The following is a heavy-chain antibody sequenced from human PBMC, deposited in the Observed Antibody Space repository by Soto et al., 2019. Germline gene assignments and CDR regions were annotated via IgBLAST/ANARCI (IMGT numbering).Heavy chain of an antibody. D-gene: IGHD3-10*01. V-gene: IGHV3-21*01. CDR2: ISSSGYI. Sequence: GGSLRLSCAASGFTFSSYSMNWVRQAPGKGLEWVSSISSSGYIYNDDSVKGRFTISRDNAKNSLYLEMNSLRAEDTAVYYCARDQLLWFGELLSRKYNWFDPWGQGTLVTVSS. CDR1: GFTFSSYS. J-gene: IGHJ5*02. CDR3: ARDQLLWFGELLSRKYNWFDP.